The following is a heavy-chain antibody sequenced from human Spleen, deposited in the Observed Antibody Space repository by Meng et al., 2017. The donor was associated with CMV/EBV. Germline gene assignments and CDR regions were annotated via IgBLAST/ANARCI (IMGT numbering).Heavy chain of an antibody. J-gene: IGHJ4*02. Sequence: QIQLVQSAPEVKKPGASVKVSCRASGYIFRNYAISWVRQAPGQGLEWMGYIRGHNGDTSYAQKYQGRLTLSTDAARSTAYMEIRSLTYDDTAVYYCARAQLLTAMVYFDYWGQGTLVTVSS. V-gene: IGHV1-18*01. CDR1: GYIFRNYA. CDR2: IRGHNGDT. D-gene: IGHD5-18*01. CDR3: ARAQLLTAMVYFDY.